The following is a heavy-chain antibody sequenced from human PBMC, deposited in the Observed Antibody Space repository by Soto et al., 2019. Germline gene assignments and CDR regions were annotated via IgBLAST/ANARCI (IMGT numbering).Heavy chain of an antibody. CDR3: ARGIRFLVPTGYYYGMDV. J-gene: IGHJ6*02. CDR1: GGSFSGYY. D-gene: IGHD3-3*01. V-gene: IGHV4-34*01. CDR2: INHSGST. Sequence: QVQLQQWGAGLLKPSDTLSLTCAVYGGSFSGYYWSWIRQPPGKGLEWIGEINHSGSTNYNPSLKSRVTISVDTSKNQFSLKLSSVTAADTAVYYCARGIRFLVPTGYYYGMDVWGQGTTVTVSS.